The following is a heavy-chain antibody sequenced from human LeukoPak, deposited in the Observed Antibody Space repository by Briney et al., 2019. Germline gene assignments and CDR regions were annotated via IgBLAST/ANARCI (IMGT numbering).Heavy chain of an antibody. CDR3: AKDGPTGTPQIR. CDR1: GYTFTTYG. CDR2: ISVYNGNT. Sequence: ASVKVSCKASGYTFTTYGISWVRQAPGQGLEWLGRISVYNGNTNYAQKLQGRVTMTTDTSTSTAYMDLSSMRSEDTAVYYCAKDGPTGTPQIRWGEGALVAVSS. V-gene: IGHV1-18*01. J-gene: IGHJ4*02. D-gene: IGHD1/OR15-1a*01.